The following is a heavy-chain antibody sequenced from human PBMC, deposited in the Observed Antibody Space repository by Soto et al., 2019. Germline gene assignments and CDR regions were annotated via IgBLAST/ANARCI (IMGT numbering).Heavy chain of an antibody. V-gene: IGHV1-69*13. Sequence: SVKVSCKASGGTFSSYAISWVRQAPGPGLEWMGGIIPIFGTANYAQKFQGRVTITADESTSTAYMELSSLRSEDTAVYYCASGSYIGYYYYGMDVWGQGTTVTVSS. J-gene: IGHJ6*02. CDR3: ASGSYIGYYYYGMDV. D-gene: IGHD1-26*01. CDR2: IIPIFGTA. CDR1: GGTFSSYA.